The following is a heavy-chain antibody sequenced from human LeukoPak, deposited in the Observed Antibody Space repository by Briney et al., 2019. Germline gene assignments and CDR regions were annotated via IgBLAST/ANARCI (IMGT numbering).Heavy chain of an antibody. CDR3: AREGPPHFDY. Sequence: GRSLRLSCAASGFTFSNYYMNWIRQAPGKGLEWVSYISSSGSTIYYADSVKGRFTISRDNAKNSLYLQVNSLRAEDTAVYYCAREGPPHFDYWGQGTLVTVSS. CDR1: GFTFSNYY. V-gene: IGHV3-11*01. J-gene: IGHJ4*02. CDR2: ISSSGSTI.